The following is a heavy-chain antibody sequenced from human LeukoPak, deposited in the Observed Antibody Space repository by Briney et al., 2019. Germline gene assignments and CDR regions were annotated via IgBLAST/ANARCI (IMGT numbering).Heavy chain of an antibody. CDR3: ARRREATGWADIFDY. V-gene: IGHV5-51*01. D-gene: IGHD1-1*01. CDR1: GYSFTTYW. CDR2: IYPGDSDT. J-gene: IGHJ4*02. Sequence: GESLKISCKGSGYSFTTYWIGWVRQMPGKGLEWMGIIYPGDSDTRYSPSFEGQVTISADKSISTAYLQWSSLKASDTAVYFCARRREATGWADIFDYWGQGTLVTVSS.